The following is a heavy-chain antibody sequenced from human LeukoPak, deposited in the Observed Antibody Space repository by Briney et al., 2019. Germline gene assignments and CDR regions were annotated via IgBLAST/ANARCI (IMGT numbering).Heavy chain of an antibody. CDR2: IYYSGGT. D-gene: IGHD4-23*01. CDR3: ARCDRYGGNTEFLFDY. CDR1: GGSISSYY. J-gene: IGHJ4*02. Sequence: SETLSLTCTVSGGSISSYYWSWIRQPPGKALEWIGYIYYSGGTNYNPSLKSRVTISVDTSKNQFSLKLSSVTAADTAVYYCARCDRYGGNTEFLFDYWGQGTLVTVSS. V-gene: IGHV4-59*01.